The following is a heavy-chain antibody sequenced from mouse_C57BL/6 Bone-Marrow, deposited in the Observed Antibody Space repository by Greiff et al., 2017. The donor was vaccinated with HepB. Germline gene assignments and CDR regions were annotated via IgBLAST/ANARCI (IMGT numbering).Heavy chain of an antibody. V-gene: IGHV1-69*01. Sequence: QVQLQQPGAELVMPGASVKLSCKASGYTFTSYWMHWVKQRPGQGLEWIGEIDPSDSYTNYNQKFKGKSTLTVDKSSSTAYMQLSSLTSEDSAVYYCARGRWLLFAYWGRGTLVTVSA. CDR1: GYTFTSYW. CDR2: IDPSDSYT. J-gene: IGHJ3*01. D-gene: IGHD2-3*01. CDR3: ARGRWLLFAY.